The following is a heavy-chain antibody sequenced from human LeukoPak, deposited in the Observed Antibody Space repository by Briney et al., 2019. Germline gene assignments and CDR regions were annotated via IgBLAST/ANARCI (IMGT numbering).Heavy chain of an antibody. V-gene: IGHV3-15*01. Sequence: GGSLRLSCAASGLTFTKAWMSWVRQAPGKGLEWVGRIKSKSDGETIDYGAPVKGRFTISRDDSKNTLYLQMNSLKTEDTAVYYCNTDAGSDSRWYNWWGQGTLVTVSS. D-gene: IGHD1-20*01. J-gene: IGHJ4*02. CDR2: IKSKSDGETI. CDR3: NTDAGSDSRWYNW. CDR1: GLTFTKAW.